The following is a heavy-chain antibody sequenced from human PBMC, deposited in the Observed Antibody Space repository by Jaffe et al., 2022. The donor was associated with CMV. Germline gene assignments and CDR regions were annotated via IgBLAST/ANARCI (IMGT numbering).Heavy chain of an antibody. V-gene: IGHV4-4*07. CDR3: AREGPGYCSGGSCYVRMTFDI. D-gene: IGHD2-15*01. CDR2: IYTSGST. CDR1: GGSISSYY. Sequence: QVQLQESGPGLVKPSETLSLTCTVSGGSISSYYWSWIRQPAGKGLEWIGRIYTSGSTNYNPSLKSRVTMSVDTSKNQFSLKLSSVTAADTAVYYCAREGPGYCSGGSCYVRMTFDIWGQGTMVTVSS. J-gene: IGHJ3*02.